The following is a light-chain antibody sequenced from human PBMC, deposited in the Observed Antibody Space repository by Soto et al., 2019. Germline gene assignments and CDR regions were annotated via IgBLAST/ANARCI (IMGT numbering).Light chain of an antibody. Sequence: EIVLTQSPGTLSLSPGERATLSCRASQSVSSTYLAWYQQKPGQAPRLLIHGASSRATGIPDRFSGSGSGTDFTLTIIRLELEDFAVYYCQQYAGSPRTFGQGTKVEIK. CDR3: QQYAGSPRT. CDR2: GAS. V-gene: IGKV3-20*01. CDR1: QSVSSTY. J-gene: IGKJ1*01.